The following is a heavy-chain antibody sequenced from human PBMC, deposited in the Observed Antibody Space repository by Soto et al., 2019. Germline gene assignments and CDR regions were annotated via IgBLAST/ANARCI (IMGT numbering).Heavy chain of an antibody. J-gene: IGHJ3*02. Sequence: QVQLQESGPGLVKPSQTLSLTCTVSGGSISSGGYYWSWIRQHPGKGLEWIGYIYYSGSTYYNPSLKSRVTISVDTSKNQFSLKLSSVTAADTAVYYCAREEAYCTHGVCYGHAFDIWGQGTMVTVSS. V-gene: IGHV4-31*03. CDR1: GGSISSGGYY. CDR2: IYYSGST. CDR3: AREEAYCTHGVCYGHAFDI. D-gene: IGHD2-8*01.